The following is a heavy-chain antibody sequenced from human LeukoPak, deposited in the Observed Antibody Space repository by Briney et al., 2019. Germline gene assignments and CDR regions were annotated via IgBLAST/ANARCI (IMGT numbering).Heavy chain of an antibody. CDR2: ISSSGSTI. CDR3: ARDGSDTAMGFYRN. V-gene: IGHV3-11*04. Sequence: AGGSLRLSCAASGFTFSDYYMSWIRQAPGKGLEWVSYISSSGSTIYYADSVKGRFTISRDNAKNSLYLQMNSLRAEDTAVYYCARDGSDTAMGFYRNWGQGTLVTVSS. CDR1: GFTFSDYY. J-gene: IGHJ4*02. D-gene: IGHD5-18*01.